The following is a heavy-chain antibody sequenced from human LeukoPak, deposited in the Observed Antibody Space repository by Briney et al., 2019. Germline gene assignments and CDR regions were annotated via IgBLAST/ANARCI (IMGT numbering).Heavy chain of an antibody. CDR2: ISGSGGST. CDR1: GFTFSSYA. D-gene: IGHD3-3*01. J-gene: IGHJ3*02. Sequence: GGSLRLSCAASGFTFSSYAMSWARQAPGKGLEWVSAISGSGGSTYYADSVKGRFTISRDNSKNTLYLQMNSLRAEDTAVYYCATAVEDFWSGFVAFDIWGQGTMVTVSS. V-gene: IGHV3-23*01. CDR3: ATAVEDFWSGFVAFDI.